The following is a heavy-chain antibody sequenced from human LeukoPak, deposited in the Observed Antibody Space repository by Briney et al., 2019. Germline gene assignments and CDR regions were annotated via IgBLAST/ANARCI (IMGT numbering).Heavy chain of an antibody. D-gene: IGHD3-22*01. J-gene: IGHJ4*02. Sequence: GRSLRLYCAASGFTFDDYAMHRVRQAPGQGLVWVTGTSWNSGSIAYEDSVKGRFTIYRDNATNSLYLQMHSLRAEDTAGCYCVKDIDDSSGDYDYWGQASLV. CDR1: GFTFDDYA. V-gene: IGHV3-9*01. CDR2: TSWNSGSI. CDR3: VKDIDDSSGDYDY.